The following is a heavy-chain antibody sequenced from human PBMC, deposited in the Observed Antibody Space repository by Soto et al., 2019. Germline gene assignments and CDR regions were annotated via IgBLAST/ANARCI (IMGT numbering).Heavy chain of an antibody. Sequence: ASVKVSCKASGYTFTGYYMHWVRQAPGQGLEWMGWINPNSGGTNYAQKFQGWVTMTRDTSISTAYMELSRLRSDDTAVYYCARDSLSGQKLVSMDVWGQGTTVTVSS. J-gene: IGHJ6*02. CDR2: INPNSGGT. CDR1: GYTFTGYY. CDR3: ARDSLSGQKLVSMDV. V-gene: IGHV1-2*04. D-gene: IGHD6-13*01.